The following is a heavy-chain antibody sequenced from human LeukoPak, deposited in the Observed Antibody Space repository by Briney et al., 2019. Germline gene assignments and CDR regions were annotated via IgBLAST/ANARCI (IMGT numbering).Heavy chain of an antibody. Sequence: SETLSLTCTVSGGSISSHYWSWIRQPPGKGLEWIGYIYYSGSTNNNPSLKSRVTISVDTSKNQFSLKLSSVTAADTAVYHCAGYSYAKGYDYWGQGTLVTVSS. CDR2: IYYSGST. J-gene: IGHJ4*02. CDR3: AGYSYAKGYDY. D-gene: IGHD5-18*01. CDR1: GGSISSHY. V-gene: IGHV4-59*11.